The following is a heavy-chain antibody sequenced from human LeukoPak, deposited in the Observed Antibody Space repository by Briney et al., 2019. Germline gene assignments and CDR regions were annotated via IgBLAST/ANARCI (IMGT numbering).Heavy chain of an antibody. CDR2: IKSRTDGGTT. CDR3: LVVPAAIRYYYGMDV. Sequence: PGGSLRLSCAASGFTFSNAWMSWVRQAPGKGLEWVGRIKSRTDGGTTDYAAPVKGRFTISRDDSKNTLYLQMNSLKTEDTAVYYCLVVPAAIRYYYGMDVWGQGTTVTVSS. D-gene: IGHD2-2*02. J-gene: IGHJ6*02. V-gene: IGHV3-15*01. CDR1: GFTFSNAW.